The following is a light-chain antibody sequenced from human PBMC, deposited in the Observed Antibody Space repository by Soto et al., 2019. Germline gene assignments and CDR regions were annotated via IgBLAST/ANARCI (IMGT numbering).Light chain of an antibody. J-gene: IGKJ5*01. CDR1: QSLSSDLAWYQQKPGQAPSH. Sequence: EAVLTQSPGTLSLSPGERATLSCSASQSLSSDLAWYQQKPGQAPSHLAWYQQKHRQAPKLLIYGASNRATXIXDRXSGSGSGTDFTLTISRLEPEDCAVYCCLQYGSPRRTFGQGTRLEIK. CDR3: LQYGSPRRT. V-gene: IGKV3-20*01. CDR2: GAS.